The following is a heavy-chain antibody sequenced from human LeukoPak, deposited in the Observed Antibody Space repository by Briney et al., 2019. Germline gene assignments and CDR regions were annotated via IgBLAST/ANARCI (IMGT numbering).Heavy chain of an antibody. CDR3: ARQSKTYYYDSSGFTYYYYMDV. CDR2: INHSGST. V-gene: IGHV4-34*01. Sequence: SETLSLTCAVYGGSFSGYYWSWIRQPPGKGLEWIGEINHSGSTNYNPSLKSRVTISVDTSKNQFSLKLSSVTAADTAVYYRARQSKTYYYDSSGFTYYYYMDVWGKGTTVTISS. D-gene: IGHD3-22*01. J-gene: IGHJ6*03. CDR1: GGSFSGYY.